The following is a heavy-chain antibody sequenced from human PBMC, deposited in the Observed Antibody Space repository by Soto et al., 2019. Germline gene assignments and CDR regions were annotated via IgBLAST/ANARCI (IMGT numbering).Heavy chain of an antibody. J-gene: IGHJ4*02. Sequence: QITLKESGPTRVKPTQTLTLTCSFSGFSLSTSGVGVGWIRQPPGKALEWLALIYWDDDKRYSPSLKSRLTIAKDTSKNQVVLTMTNMDPVDTATYYCAHRRSDNSSWYSFDYWGQGTLVTVSS. CDR2: IYWDDDK. D-gene: IGHD6-13*01. V-gene: IGHV2-5*02. CDR3: AHRRSDNSSWYSFDY. CDR1: GFSLSTSGVG.